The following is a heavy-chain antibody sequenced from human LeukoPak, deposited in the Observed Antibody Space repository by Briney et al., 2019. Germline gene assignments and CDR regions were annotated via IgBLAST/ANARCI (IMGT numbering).Heavy chain of an antibody. CDR3: AGRGYSSSWTLYYYYGMDV. V-gene: IGHV3-23*01. CDR2: ISGSGGST. CDR1: GFTFSSYA. Sequence: PGGSLRLSCAASGFTFSSYAMSWVRQAPGKGLEWVSAISGSGGSTYYADSVKGRFTISRDNSKNTLYLQMNSLRAEDTAVYYCAGRGYSSSWTLYYYYGMDVWGRGTTVTVSS. J-gene: IGHJ6*02. D-gene: IGHD6-13*01.